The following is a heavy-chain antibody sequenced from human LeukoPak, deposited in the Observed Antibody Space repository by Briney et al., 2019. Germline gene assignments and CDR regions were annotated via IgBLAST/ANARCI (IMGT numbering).Heavy chain of an antibody. V-gene: IGHV1-2*06. CDR3: ARGLSSTPNWELDY. J-gene: IGHJ4*02. CDR2: INSNSGGT. CDR1: GYTFIHYF. D-gene: IGHD1-26*01. Sequence: ASVKVSCKASGYTFIHYFIHWVRQAPGQGLEWMGRINSNSGGTEYAQRFQGRVTMTRDTSITTVYMELHSLTFDDAAVYYCARGLSSTPNWELDYWGQGALVTVSS.